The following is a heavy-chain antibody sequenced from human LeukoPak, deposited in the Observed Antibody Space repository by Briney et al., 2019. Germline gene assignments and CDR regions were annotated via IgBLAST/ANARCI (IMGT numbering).Heavy chain of an antibody. CDR1: GYTFTSYY. D-gene: IGHD2-2*01. CDR3: ARGLYCSSNICFGYYFDR. V-gene: IGHV1-46*01. CDR2: INPSGGST. J-gene: IGHJ4*02. Sequence: ASVKVSCKASGYTFTSYYIHWVRQAPGQGLEWMGIINPSGGSTNYAQKSQGRLTMTRDTSSSTVYMALTSLRSEDTAMYYCARGLYCSSNICFGYYFDRWGQGTLVAVSS.